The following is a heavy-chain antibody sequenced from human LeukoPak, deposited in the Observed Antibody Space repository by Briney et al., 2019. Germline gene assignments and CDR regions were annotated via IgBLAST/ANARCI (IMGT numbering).Heavy chain of an antibody. J-gene: IGHJ4*02. CDR3: ARAAISLFDY. V-gene: IGHV4-61*02. CDR1: GDSISSGDYY. D-gene: IGHD2-21*02. CDR2: ISSSGST. Sequence: SETLSLTCTVSGDSISSGDYYWSWIRQPAGKGLEWIGRISSSGSTNYNPSLKSRVTISVDTSKNQFSLKLSSVTAADTAVYYCARAAISLFDYWGQGTLVTVSS.